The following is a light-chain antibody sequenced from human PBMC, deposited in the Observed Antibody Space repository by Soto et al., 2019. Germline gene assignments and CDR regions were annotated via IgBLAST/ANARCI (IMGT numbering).Light chain of an antibody. V-gene: IGKV1-5*03. Sequence: DIQMTQSPSTLSASVGDRVTITCRASQSISSWLAWYQQKPGKAPKVLIYKASRLKNGVTSRFGGSGSGTEFTLTISNLQPDDFATYYCQQYNSYSTFGQGTKVEI. CDR2: KAS. CDR1: QSISSW. J-gene: IGKJ1*01. CDR3: QQYNSYST.